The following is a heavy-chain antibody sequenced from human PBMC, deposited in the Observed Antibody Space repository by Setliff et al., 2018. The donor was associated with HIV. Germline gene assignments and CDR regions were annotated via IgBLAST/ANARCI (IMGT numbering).Heavy chain of an antibody. V-gene: IGHV4-59*08. CDR1: GGSITGYY. J-gene: IGHJ4*02. CDR3: ARHYFGSGSPFDY. D-gene: IGHD3-10*01. CDR2: IYHSGST. Sequence: ETLSLTCHVSGGSITGYYWGWIRQSPEKRLEWIGYIYHSGSTNYSPSLKSRVSISVDTSKNQFSLRVNSVNAADTAVYYCARHYFGSGSPFDYWGQGAPVTVSS.